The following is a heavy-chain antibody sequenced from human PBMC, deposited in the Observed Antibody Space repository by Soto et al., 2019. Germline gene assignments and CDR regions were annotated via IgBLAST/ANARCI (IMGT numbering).Heavy chain of an antibody. J-gene: IGHJ4*02. D-gene: IGHD2-15*01. CDR2: ISYSGNT. Sequence: SETLSLTCTVSGGSIISGYWSWIRQPPGKGLEWIGYISYSGNTNYNPSLKSRVTMSVDTPKNQFSLRLSSVTTADTAVYYCAGLRGYAGSPIDYWGQGTLVTVSS. CDR3: AGLRGYAGSPIDY. CDR1: GGSIISGY. V-gene: IGHV4-59*01.